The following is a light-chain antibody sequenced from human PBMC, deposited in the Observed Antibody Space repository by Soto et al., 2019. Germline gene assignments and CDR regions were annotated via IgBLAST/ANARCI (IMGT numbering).Light chain of an antibody. CDR2: EVS. J-gene: IGLJ2*01. CDR1: SSDVGGYNC. V-gene: IGLV2-8*01. Sequence: QSVLTQPPSASGSPGQSVTISCTGTSSDVGGYNCVSWYQQHPGKAPKLMIYEVSKRPSGVPDRFSGSKSGNTASLTVSRLQAEDEADYYCSSYAGSNIPVVFGGGTQLTVL. CDR3: SSYAGSNIPVV.